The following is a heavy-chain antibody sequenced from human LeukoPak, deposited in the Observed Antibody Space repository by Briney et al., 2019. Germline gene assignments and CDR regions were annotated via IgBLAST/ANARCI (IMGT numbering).Heavy chain of an antibody. Sequence: SETLSLTCTVSGGSISSGSYYWSWIRQPAGKGLEWIGRIYTSGSTNYNPSLKSRVTISVDTSKNQFSLKLSSVTAADTAVYYCARCPSPGWFDPWGQGTLVTVSS. CDR2: IYTSGST. J-gene: IGHJ5*02. V-gene: IGHV4-61*02. CDR1: GGSISSGSYY. CDR3: ARCPSPGWFDP.